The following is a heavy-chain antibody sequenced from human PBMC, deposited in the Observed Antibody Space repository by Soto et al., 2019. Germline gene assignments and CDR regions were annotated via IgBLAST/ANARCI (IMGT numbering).Heavy chain of an antibody. CDR3: ARGPGGFGELSLDY. D-gene: IGHD3-10*01. J-gene: IGHJ4*02. Sequence: QVQLQEWGPGLVKPSETLSLTCTVSGGSITEYYWSWIRQPAGKGLEWIGRIRGGGSTYYNPSLRSRVTVSVDMSKNQFSLKLTAVTAADTAVYYCARGPGGFGELSLDYWGQGARVTVSS. V-gene: IGHV4-4*07. CDR2: IRGGGST. CDR1: GGSITEYY.